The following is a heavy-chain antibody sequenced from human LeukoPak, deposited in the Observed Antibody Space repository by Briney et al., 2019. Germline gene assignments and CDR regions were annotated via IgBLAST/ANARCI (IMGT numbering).Heavy chain of an antibody. D-gene: IGHD2-15*01. CDR2: INTNTGNP. Sequence: GASVKVSCKASGYTFTSYAMNWVRQAPGQGLEWMGWINTNTGNPTYAQGFTGRFVFSLDTSVSTACLQISSLKPEDTAVYYCARAGYCSAAGCRLWAYWGQGTLVTVSS. CDR3: ARAGYCSAAGCRLWAY. CDR1: GYTFTSYA. V-gene: IGHV7-4-1*02. J-gene: IGHJ4*02.